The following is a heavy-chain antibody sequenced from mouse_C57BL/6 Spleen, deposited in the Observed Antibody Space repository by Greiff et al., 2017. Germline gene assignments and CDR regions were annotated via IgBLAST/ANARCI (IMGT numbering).Heavy chain of an antibody. V-gene: IGHV1-61*01. CDR1: GYTFTRYW. CDR2: IYPSDSET. Sequence: VQLQQPGAELVRPGSSVKLSCKASGYTFTRYWMDWVKQRPGQGLEWIGNIYPSDSETHYNQKFKDKATLTVDKSSSTTYMQLSSLTSEDSAVYDCARGNWEGGCDYWGQGTTLTVSS. J-gene: IGHJ2*01. CDR3: ARGNWEGGCDY. D-gene: IGHD4-1*01.